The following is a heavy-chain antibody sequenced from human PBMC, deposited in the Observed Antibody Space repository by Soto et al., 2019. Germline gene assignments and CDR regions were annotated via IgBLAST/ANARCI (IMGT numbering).Heavy chain of an antibody. CDR3: ARGKLGYCSSITCFNWFDP. J-gene: IGHJ5*02. V-gene: IGHV4-59*01. CDR1: GGSISSYY. CDR2: IYYSGST. Sequence: SETLSLTCTVSGGSISSYYWSWIRQPPGKGLEWIGYIYYSGSTNYNPSLKSRVTISVDTSKNQFSLKLSSVTAADTAMYYCARGKLGYCSSITCFNWFDPWGQGTLVTVSS. D-gene: IGHD2-2*01.